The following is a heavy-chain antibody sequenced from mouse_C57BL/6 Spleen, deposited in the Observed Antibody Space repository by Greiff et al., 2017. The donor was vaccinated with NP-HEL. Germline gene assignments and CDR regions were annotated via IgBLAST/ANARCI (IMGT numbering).Heavy chain of an antibody. Sequence: VQLQQSGPELVKPGASVKISCKASGYAFCSSWMNWVKQRPGKGLEWIGRIYPGDGDTNYNGKFKGKATLTADKSSSTAYMQLSSLTSEDSAVYFCAREDGYGAMDYWGQGTSVTVSS. V-gene: IGHV1-82*01. J-gene: IGHJ4*01. CDR1: GYAFCSSW. CDR3: AREDGYGAMDY. D-gene: IGHD2-2*01. CDR2: IYPGDGDT.